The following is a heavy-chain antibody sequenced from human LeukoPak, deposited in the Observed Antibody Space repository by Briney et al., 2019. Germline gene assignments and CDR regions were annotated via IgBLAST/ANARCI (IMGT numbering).Heavy chain of an antibody. V-gene: IGHV3-21*01. J-gene: IGHJ4*02. CDR1: GFTFSSYS. CDR2: ISSSSSYI. Sequence: GGSLRLSCAASGFTFSSYSMNWVRQAPGKGLEWVSSISSSSSYIYYADSVKGRFTISRDNAKNSLYLQMNSLRAEDTAVCYCARDYALSSSWYGYYFDYWGQGTLVTVSS. D-gene: IGHD6-13*01. CDR3: ARDYALSSSWYGYYFDY.